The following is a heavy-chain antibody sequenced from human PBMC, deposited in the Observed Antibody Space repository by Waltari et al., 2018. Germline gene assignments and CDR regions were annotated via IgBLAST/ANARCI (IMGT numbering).Heavy chain of an antibody. V-gene: IGHV1-2*02. CDR1: GYTLSDYY. D-gene: IGHD3-3*01. Sequence: QVHLVQSGAEVKKPGASVRVCCKTSGYTLSDYYIYWVRQAPGQGLEWMGWINPKSGATNPAQKFQGRVTLTRDTSTSTVYMELRGLTSDDTAIFYCARDLFPNFWSGYGFDIWGQGTKVTVSS. CDR2: INPKSGAT. J-gene: IGHJ3*02. CDR3: ARDLFPNFWSGYGFDI.